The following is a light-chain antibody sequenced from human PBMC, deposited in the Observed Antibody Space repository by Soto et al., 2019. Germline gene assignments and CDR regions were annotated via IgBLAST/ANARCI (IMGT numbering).Light chain of an antibody. Sequence: EIIMTQSPATLSVSPREGATLSCRASQGIGSPLAWYQHKPGQTPRLLIYDTSTRATGVQARFSGSXXGTEFTLIINSLQSEDFAVDYCQRYNSWPLTFGGGTKV. CDR3: QRYNSWPLT. CDR1: QGIGSP. J-gene: IGKJ4*01. V-gene: IGKV3-15*01. CDR2: DTS.